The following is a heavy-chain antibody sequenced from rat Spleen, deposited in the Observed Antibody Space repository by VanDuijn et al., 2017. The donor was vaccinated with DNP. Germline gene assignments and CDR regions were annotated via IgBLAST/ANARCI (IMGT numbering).Heavy chain of an antibody. CDR2: ISGSGGST. V-gene: IGHV5-20*01. CDR3: AKGRELGY. D-gene: IGHD5-1*01. CDR1: GFTFSDYY. J-gene: IGHJ2*01. Sequence: EVQLVESGGDLVQPGRSLKLSCAASGFTFSDYYMAWVRQAPAKGLEWVATISGSGGSTYYRDSVKGRFTISRDNAKSTLYLQMESLRSEDTATYYCAKGRELGYWGQGVMVTVSS.